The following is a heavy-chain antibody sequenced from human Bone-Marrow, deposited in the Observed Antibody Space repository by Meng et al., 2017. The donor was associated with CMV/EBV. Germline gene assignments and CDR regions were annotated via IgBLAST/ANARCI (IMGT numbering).Heavy chain of an antibody. Sequence: FTFSSDDCHWVRQAPGEGLEWVSAIGVAGDTYYRDSLRGRFTISRENAKSSLYLQMNSLRDGDTAVYFCAREYCGHDARCPGGWYYDLWGRGTLVTVSS. D-gene: IGHD2-21*01. V-gene: IGHV3-13*01. CDR2: IGVAGDT. J-gene: IGHJ2*01. CDR3: AREYCGHDARCPGGWYYDL. CDR1: FTFSSDD.